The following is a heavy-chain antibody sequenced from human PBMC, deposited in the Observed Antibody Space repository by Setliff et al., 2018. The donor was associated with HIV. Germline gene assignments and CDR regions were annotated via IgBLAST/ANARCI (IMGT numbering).Heavy chain of an antibody. Sequence: GESLKISCAPSGFTFSTYTMNWVRQAPGKGLGWVSSITSVSNYIYYADSVQGRFTISRDDAKNSLFLQMNSLRAEDTAIYYCARGLYPLPDAFDIWGQGTMVTVSS. J-gene: IGHJ3*02. CDR1: GFTFSTYT. CDR3: ARGLYPLPDAFDI. V-gene: IGHV3-21*01. CDR2: ITSVSNYI. D-gene: IGHD2-2*02.